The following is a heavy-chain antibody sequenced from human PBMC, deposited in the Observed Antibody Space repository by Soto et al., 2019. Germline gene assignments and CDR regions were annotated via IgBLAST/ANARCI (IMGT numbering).Heavy chain of an antibody. CDR2: IYYSGST. CDR3: ARRDSGYDVFDH. V-gene: IGHV4-59*08. D-gene: IGHD5-12*01. J-gene: IGHJ4*02. Sequence: QVQLQASGPGLVKPSETLSLTCTVSGDSISNYYWSWIRQPPGKGLEWIGYIYYSGSTYYNPSLKSRVTISVDTSKNRFSLNLSSVTAADTAVYYCARRDSGYDVFDHWGQGTLVTVSS. CDR1: GDSISNYY.